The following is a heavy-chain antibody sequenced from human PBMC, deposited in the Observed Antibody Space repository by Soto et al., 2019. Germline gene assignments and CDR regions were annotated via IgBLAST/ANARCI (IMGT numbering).Heavy chain of an antibody. V-gene: IGHV3-48*03. CDR3: ASDHEADSFFTFCYGMYX. Sequence: GGSLRLSCATSGFTFSSYEMNWVRQAPGKGLEWVSYISSSGSTIYYAYSVKVRFTISIDNSNNTLYLQMDSLIAEDTAVYYCASDHEADSFFTFCYGMYXWGQVTTVTVS. CDR1: GFTFSSYE. D-gene: IGHD2-15*01. J-gene: IGHJ6*02. CDR2: ISSSGSTI.